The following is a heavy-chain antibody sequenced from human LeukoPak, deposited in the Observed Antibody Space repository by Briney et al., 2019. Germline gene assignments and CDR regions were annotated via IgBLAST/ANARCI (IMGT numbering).Heavy chain of an antibody. V-gene: IGHV4-38-2*02. CDR2: IYHGGRT. CDR1: GYSISSGYY. J-gene: IGHJ5*02. D-gene: IGHD6-19*01. CDR3: ARDGPGYGSGWYGVWFDP. Sequence: SETLSLTCAVSGYSISSGYYWGWIRQPPGKGLEWIESIYHGGRTYYNPSLKSRVTMAIDTSNNHLSLELRSVTAADTAVYYCARDGPGYGSGWYGVWFDPWGQGTLVTVSS.